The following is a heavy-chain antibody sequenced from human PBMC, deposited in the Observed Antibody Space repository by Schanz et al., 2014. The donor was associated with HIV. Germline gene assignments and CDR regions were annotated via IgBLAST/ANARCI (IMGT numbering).Heavy chain of an antibody. J-gene: IGHJ3*02. CDR1: GFTFSSYA. CDR2: ISSTGGYI. V-gene: IGHV3-21*01. CDR3: ARGLPTPAAFDI. D-gene: IGHD3-16*01. Sequence: EVQLLESGGGLVQPGGSLRLSCAASGFTFSSYAMTWVRQAPGKGLEWVSSISSTGGYIYYADSVRGRFTISRDSAKNSLYLQMSSLRAEDTAVYYCARGLPTPAAFDIWGQGTMVTVSS.